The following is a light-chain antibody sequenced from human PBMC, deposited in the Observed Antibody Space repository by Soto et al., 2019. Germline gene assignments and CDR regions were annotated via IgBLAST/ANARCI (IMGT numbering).Light chain of an antibody. Sequence: DIQMTQSPSSVSASIGDRVTVTCRASQGISNCLAWYQQKPGKAPKFLISAASSLQSGVPSRFSGSGSGTDFILTISNLQHEDYATYYCQQAYSFPITFGQGTRLEIK. J-gene: IGKJ5*01. CDR2: AAS. CDR1: QGISNC. V-gene: IGKV1-12*01. CDR3: QQAYSFPIT.